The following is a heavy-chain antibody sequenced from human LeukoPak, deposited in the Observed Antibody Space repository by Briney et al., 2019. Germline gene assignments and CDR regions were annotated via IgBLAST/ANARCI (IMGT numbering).Heavy chain of an antibody. CDR2: ISGSGGST. CDR1: GFDFSSYG. Sequence: HPGGSLRLSCAGPGFDFSSYGMSWVRQAPGKGLEWVSGISGSGGSTYYADSVKGRFTISRENSKKTVHLQMNSLRAEDTAVYYCAREAYSSSSGAFDIWGQGTMVTVSS. CDR3: AREAYSSSSGAFDI. D-gene: IGHD6-6*01. J-gene: IGHJ3*02. V-gene: IGHV3-23*01.